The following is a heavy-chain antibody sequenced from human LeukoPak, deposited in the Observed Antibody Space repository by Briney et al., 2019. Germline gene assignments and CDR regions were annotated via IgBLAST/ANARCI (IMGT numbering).Heavy chain of an antibody. CDR1: GDSISNSGWS. D-gene: IGHD6-19*01. J-gene: IGHJ3*02. CDR3: ARQGSVGLADAFDI. V-gene: IGHV4-39*01. CDR2: MPYDENVSDKGTP. Sequence: SETLSLTCIVSGDSISNSGWSWAWVRQPPGKGLEWIGTMPYDENVSDKGTPSYNPSLKSRVTITADTSKNHLSLKVNSVTAADTAVYYCARQGSVGLADAFDIWGQGTMVTVSS.